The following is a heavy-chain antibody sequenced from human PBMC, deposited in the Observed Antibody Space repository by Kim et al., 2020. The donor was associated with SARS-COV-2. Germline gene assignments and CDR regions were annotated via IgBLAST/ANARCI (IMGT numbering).Heavy chain of an antibody. CDR1: GFTFDDYA. CDR2: ISWNSGSI. D-gene: IGHD1-20*01. J-gene: IGHJ4*02. Sequence: GGSLRLSCAASGFTFDDYAMHWVRQAPGKGLEWVSGISWNSGSIGYADSVKGRFTISRDNAKNSLYLQMNSLRAEDTALYYCAKDMGRLSGTGSFDYWGQDTLATVPS. CDR3: AKDMGRLSGTGSFDY. V-gene: IGHV3-9*01.